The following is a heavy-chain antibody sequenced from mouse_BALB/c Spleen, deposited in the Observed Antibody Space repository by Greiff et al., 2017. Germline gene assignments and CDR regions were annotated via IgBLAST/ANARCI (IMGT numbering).Heavy chain of an antibody. Sequence: SGPELVKPGASVKMSCKASGYTFTSYVMHWVKQKPGQGLEWIGYINPYNDGTKYNEKFKGKATLTSDKSSSTAYMELSSLTSEDSAVYYCARSYYGSSYWFAYWGQGTLVTVSA. CDR2: INPYNDGT. D-gene: IGHD1-1*01. J-gene: IGHJ3*01. CDR1: GYTFTSYV. CDR3: ARSYYGSSYWFAY. V-gene: IGHV1-14*01.